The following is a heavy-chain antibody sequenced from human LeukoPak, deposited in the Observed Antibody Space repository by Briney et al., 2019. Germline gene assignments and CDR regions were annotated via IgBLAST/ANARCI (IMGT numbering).Heavy chain of an antibody. CDR1: GYTFTSYD. CDR3: ARAMKVDGSGEDY. CDR2: MNPNSGNT. D-gene: IGHD1-14*01. V-gene: IGHV1-8*03. Sequence: GASVKVSCKASGYTFTSYDINWVRQATGQGLEWMGWMNPNSGNTGYAQKFQGRVTITRNTSISTAYMELRSLRSDNTAVYYCARAMKVDGSGEDYWGQGTLVTVSS. J-gene: IGHJ4*02.